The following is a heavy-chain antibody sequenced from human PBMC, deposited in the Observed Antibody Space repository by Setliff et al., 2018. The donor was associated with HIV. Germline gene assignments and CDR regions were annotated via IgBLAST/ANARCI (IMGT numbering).Heavy chain of an antibody. J-gene: IGHJ4*02. V-gene: IGHV1-58*02. CDR2: IVVDSGLT. CDR1: GFTSPNSA. D-gene: IGHD3-10*01. CDR3: AADRDVWFGELVT. Sequence: ASVKVSCKTSGFTSPNSAIQWVRQARGQRLEWIGWIVVDSGLTNYAQKFQERVTITRDMSANTAFMELRSLRSDNTAVYYCAADRDVWFGELVTWAQGTLVTVSS.